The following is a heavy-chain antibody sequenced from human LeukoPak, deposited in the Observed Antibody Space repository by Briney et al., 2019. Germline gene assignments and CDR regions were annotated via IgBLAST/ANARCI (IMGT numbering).Heavy chain of an antibody. CDR1: GYTFTSYG. D-gene: IGHD2-2*02. Sequence: ASVKVSCKASGYTFTSYGISWVRQAPGQGLEWMGWISAYNGNTNYAQKLQGRVTMTTDTSTSTAYVELRSLRSDDTAVYYCARDRKSRPAAIYYYYYYGMDVWGQGTTVTVSS. CDR3: ARDRKSRPAAIYYYYYYGMDV. CDR2: ISAYNGNT. V-gene: IGHV1-18*01. J-gene: IGHJ6*02.